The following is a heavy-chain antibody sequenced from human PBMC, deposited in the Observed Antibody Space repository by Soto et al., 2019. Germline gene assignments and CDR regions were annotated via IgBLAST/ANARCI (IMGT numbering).Heavy chain of an antibody. D-gene: IGHD3-22*01. CDR1: GYTFTSYA. J-gene: IGHJ6*02. CDR2: INAGNGNT. CDR3: ASPVICSRYSRNPANYYYGMDV. V-gene: IGHV1-3*01. Sequence: ASVKVSCKASGYTFTSYAMHWVRQAPGQRLEWMGWINAGNGNTKYSQKFQGRVTITRDTSASTAYMELSSLRSEDTAVYYCASPVICSRYSRNPANYYYGMDVWGQGTTVTVSS.